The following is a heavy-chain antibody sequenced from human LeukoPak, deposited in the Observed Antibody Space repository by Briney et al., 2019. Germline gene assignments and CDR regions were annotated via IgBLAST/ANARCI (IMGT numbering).Heavy chain of an antibody. CDR3: ARVSYSSGWAYGMDV. J-gene: IGHJ6*02. D-gene: IGHD6-19*01. Sequence: SVKVSCKASGYTVTSYYMHWVRQAPGQGLEWMGGIIPIFGTANYAQKFQGRVTITADESTSTAYMELSSLRSEDTAVYYCARVSYSSGWAYGMDVWGQGTTVTVSS. V-gene: IGHV1-69*13. CDR2: IIPIFGTA. CDR1: GYTVTSYY.